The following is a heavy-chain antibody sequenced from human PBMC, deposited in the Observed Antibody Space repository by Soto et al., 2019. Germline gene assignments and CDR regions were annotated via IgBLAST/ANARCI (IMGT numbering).Heavy chain of an antibody. CDR2: IYHSGST. CDR3: ATIYSTRITTAGVY. CDR1: NFSITDGFH. D-gene: IGHD6-13*01. J-gene: IGHJ4*02. V-gene: IGHV4-38-2*01. Sequence: SETLSLTGFVSNFSITDGFHWGWIRQSPGTGLGWIATIYHSGSTYYNPSLKSRLTISVDTSKNQFSLRLTSVTAADTAVYYCATIYSTRITTAGVYWGQGKMVTVSS.